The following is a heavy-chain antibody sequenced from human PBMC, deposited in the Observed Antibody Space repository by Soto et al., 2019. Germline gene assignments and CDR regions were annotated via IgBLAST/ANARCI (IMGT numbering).Heavy chain of an antibody. V-gene: IGHV3-23*01. D-gene: IGHD3-9*01. CDR3: AKRPFVHILTGSDYFDY. Sequence: EVQLLESGGGLVQPGGSLRLSCAASGFTFSSYAMSWVRQAPGKGLEWVSAISGSGGSTYYADSVKGRFTISRDNSKNTLYLQMNSLRAEDTAVYYCAKRPFVHILTGSDYFDYWGQGTLVTVSS. CDR2: ISGSGGST. CDR1: GFTFSSYA. J-gene: IGHJ4*02.